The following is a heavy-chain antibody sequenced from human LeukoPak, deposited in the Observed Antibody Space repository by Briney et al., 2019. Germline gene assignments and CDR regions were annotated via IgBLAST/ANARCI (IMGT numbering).Heavy chain of an antibody. CDR3: ARALSYDILTSGLDY. CDR1: GFTFSSYG. V-gene: IGHV3-33*01. J-gene: IGHJ4*02. CDR2: IWYDGSNK. Sequence: PGGSLRLSCAASGFTFSSYGMHWVSQAPGKGLEWVAVIWYDGSNKYYADSVKGRFTISRDNSKNTLYLQMNSLRAEDTAVYYCARALSYDILTSGLDYWGQGTLVTVSS. D-gene: IGHD3-9*01.